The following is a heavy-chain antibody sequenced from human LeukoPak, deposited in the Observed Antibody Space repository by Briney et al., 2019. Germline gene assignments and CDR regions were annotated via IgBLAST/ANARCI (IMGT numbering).Heavy chain of an antibody. CDR3: ARAGGVEPYCSSTSCYVYYYYMDV. Sequence: GGSLRLSCAASGFAFSPYAMTWVRQAPGKGLEWVSSMSSGGTYIYYGDSMRGRVTISRDNAKNSLYLQLNSLRPEDTAVYYCARAGGVEPYCSSTSCYVYYYYMDVWGKGTTVTVSS. J-gene: IGHJ6*03. CDR1: GFAFSPYA. CDR2: MSSGGTYI. V-gene: IGHV3-21*06. D-gene: IGHD2-2*01.